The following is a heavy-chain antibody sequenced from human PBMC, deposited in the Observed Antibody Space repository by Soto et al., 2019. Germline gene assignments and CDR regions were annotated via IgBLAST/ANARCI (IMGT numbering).Heavy chain of an antibody. CDR2: ISPYNGNT. CDR1: GYTFVSYG. CDR3: ARYQYYFDSSGYYDF. Sequence: QIQLVQSGAEVKKPGASVRVSCETSGYTFVSYGISWVRQAPGQGLEWMGWISPYNGNTNYAEKFKDRVTLTTDTSTDTAFLDLRSLTSDDTAIYFCARYQYYFDSSGYYDFWGQGTLVTVSS. D-gene: IGHD3-22*01. J-gene: IGHJ4*02. V-gene: IGHV1-18*04.